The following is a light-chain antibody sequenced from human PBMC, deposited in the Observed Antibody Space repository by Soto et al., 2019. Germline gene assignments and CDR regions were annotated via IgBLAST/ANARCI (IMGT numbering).Light chain of an antibody. CDR2: AAS. Sequence: DIQMTQSPSSLSASVGDRVTITCRASQSISSYLNWYQQKPGKAPKLPIYAASSLQSGVPSRFSGSGSGTDFTLTISSLQPEDSATYYCQQSYSTLLTFGGGTKVDIK. CDR3: QQSYSTLLT. V-gene: IGKV1-39*01. J-gene: IGKJ4*01. CDR1: QSISSY.